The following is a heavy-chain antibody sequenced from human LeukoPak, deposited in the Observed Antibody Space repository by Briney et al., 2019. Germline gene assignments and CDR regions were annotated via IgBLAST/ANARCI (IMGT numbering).Heavy chain of an antibody. CDR3: ARGVGFGELLTS. Sequence: LSGGSLRLSCAASGFTFSSYGMHWVRQAPGKGLERVAVIWYDGSNKYYADSVKGRFTISRGNSKNTLYLQTNSLRAEDTAVYYCARGVGFGELLTSWGQGTLVTVSS. D-gene: IGHD3-10*01. CDR2: IWYDGSNK. CDR1: GFTFSSYG. V-gene: IGHV3-33*01. J-gene: IGHJ5*02.